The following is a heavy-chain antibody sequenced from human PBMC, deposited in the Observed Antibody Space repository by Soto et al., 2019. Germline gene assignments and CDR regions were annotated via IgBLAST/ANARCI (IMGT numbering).Heavy chain of an antibody. Sequence: PGESLKISFKGSGYIFGSYSICWVRQMPAKGLEWMGLIYPGDSDTRYSPSFQGQVTISVDKSINTAYLRWSSLKASDTATNSCARRGSRCCSHNRCYPLYGRDVWGQGTTVAVSS. J-gene: IGHJ6*02. CDR1: GYIFGSYS. CDR3: ARRGSRCCSHNRCYPLYGRDV. V-gene: IGHV5-51*01. D-gene: IGHD3-16*01. CDR2: IYPGDSDT.